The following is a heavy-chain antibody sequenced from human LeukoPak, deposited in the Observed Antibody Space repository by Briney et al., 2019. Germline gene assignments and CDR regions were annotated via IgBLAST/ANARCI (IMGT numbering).Heavy chain of an antibody. V-gene: IGHV4-30-4*01. J-gene: IGHJ4*02. CDR1: VGSNSNGDYH. D-gene: IGHD5-12*01. CDR2: ISYIGLP. CDR3: ARDRTGDDHLDY. Sequence: SQTLSLTRTVCVGSNSNGDYHWLWIRQPPGKAVERIGYISYIGLPSYSPSLKSRVTISVATSRNQFSLKLNSVTAADSAVYHCARDRTGDDHLDYWGQGTLVTVSS.